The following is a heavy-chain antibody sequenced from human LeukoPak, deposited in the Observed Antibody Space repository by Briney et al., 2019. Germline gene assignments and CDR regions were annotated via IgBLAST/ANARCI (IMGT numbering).Heavy chain of an antibody. V-gene: IGHV4-59*10. CDR1: GGSFSGYY. CDR2: IYTSGST. D-gene: IGHD3-10*01. CDR3: ARGLWFGDENPPYFDY. Sequence: SETLSLTCAVYGGSFSGYYWSWIRQPAGKGLEWIGRIYTSGSTNYNPSLKSRVTISVDTSKNQFSLKLSSVTAADTALYYCARGLWFGDENPPYFDYWGQGTLVTVSS. J-gene: IGHJ4*02.